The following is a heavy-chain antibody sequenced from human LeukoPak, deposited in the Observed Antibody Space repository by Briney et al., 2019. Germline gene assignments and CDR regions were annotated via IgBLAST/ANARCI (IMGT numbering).Heavy chain of an antibody. V-gene: IGHV3-48*04. D-gene: IGHD3-3*01. CDR2: ISSSGSTI. J-gene: IGHJ4*02. Sequence: QPGGSLRLSCAASGFTFSSYGMHWVRQAPGKGLEWVSYISSSGSTIYYADSVKGRFTISRDNAKNSLYLQMNSLRAEDTAVYYCARVSVSHDFWSGYIPAYYFDYWGQGTLVTVSS. CDR1: GFTFSSYG. CDR3: ARVSVSHDFWSGYIPAYYFDY.